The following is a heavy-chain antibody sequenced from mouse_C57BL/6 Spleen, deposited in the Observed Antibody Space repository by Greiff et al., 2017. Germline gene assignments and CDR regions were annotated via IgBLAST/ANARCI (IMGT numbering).Heavy chain of an antibody. Sequence: VQLQQSDAELVTPGASVKISCKVSGYTFTDHTIHWMKQRPEQGLEWIGYIYPRDGSTKYNEKFKGKATLTADKSSSTAYMQLNSLTSEDSAVYFCAGDYDYDGDYFDYWGQGTTLTVSS. D-gene: IGHD2-4*01. CDR1: GYTFTDHT. CDR3: AGDYDYDGDYFDY. J-gene: IGHJ2*01. CDR2: IYPRDGST. V-gene: IGHV1-78*01.